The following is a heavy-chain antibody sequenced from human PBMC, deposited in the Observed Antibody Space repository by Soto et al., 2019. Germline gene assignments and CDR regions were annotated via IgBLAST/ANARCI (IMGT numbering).Heavy chain of an antibody. CDR1: GGSISSGDYY. D-gene: IGHD6-19*01. CDR3: ARDLSVYSSGSCNWFDP. V-gene: IGHV4-30-4*01. J-gene: IGHJ5*02. Sequence: QVQLQESGPGLVKPSQTLSLTCTVSGGSISSGDYYWSWIRQPPGKGLEWIGYIYYSGSTYYNPSLKSRVTISVDTSKNQFSLKLSSVTAADTAVYYCARDLSVYSSGSCNWFDPWGQGTLVTVSS. CDR2: IYYSGST.